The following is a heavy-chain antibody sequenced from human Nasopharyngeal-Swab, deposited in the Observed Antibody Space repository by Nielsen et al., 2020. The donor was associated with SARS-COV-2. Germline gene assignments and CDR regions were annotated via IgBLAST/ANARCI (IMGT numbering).Heavy chain of an antibody. Sequence: SETLSLTCAFYGGPFSGNYWHWIRQPPGEGLEWIGEISPSGGTNYGPSLKNRVTISLDKSKYQFSLTIRSATAADTAVYFCARGGRSDYNDALDVWGRGLDVWGQGTKVTVSS. CDR2: ISPSGGT. CDR3: ARGGRSDYNDALDVWGRGLDV. D-gene: IGHD3-16*01. V-gene: IGHV4-34*01. CDR1: GGPFSGNY. J-gene: IGHJ6*02.